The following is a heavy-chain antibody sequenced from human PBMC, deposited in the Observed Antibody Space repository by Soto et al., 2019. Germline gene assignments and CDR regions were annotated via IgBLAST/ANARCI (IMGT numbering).Heavy chain of an antibody. CDR3: ARDGDYYDSSGQNGY. CDR2: IIPIFGTA. D-gene: IGHD3-22*01. V-gene: IGHV1-69*13. J-gene: IGHJ4*02. Sequence: SVKVSFKASGGTFGSYAISWVRQAPGQGLEWMGGIIPIFGTANYAQKFQGRVTITADESTSTAYMELSSLRSEDTAVYYCARDGDYYDSSGQNGYWGQGTLVTVSS. CDR1: GGTFGSYA.